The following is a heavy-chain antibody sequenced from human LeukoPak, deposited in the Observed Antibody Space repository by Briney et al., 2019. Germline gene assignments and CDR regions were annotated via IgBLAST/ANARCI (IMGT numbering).Heavy chain of an antibody. J-gene: IGHJ5*02. CDR2: ISSSGSTI. D-gene: IGHD3-9*01. V-gene: IGHV3-48*03. CDR3: TRVFENA. CDR1: GFTFSSYE. Sequence: GSLTLSCAASGFTFSSYEMNWVRQAPGKGLEWVSYISSSGSTIYYADSVKGRFTISRDNAKNSLYLQMNSLRVEDTAMYYCTRVFENAWGQGTLVTVSS.